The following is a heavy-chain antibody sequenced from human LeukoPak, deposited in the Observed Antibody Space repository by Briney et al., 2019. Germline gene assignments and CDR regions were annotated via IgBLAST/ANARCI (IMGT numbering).Heavy chain of an antibody. CDR2: INPSGGST. CDR1: GYTFTSYY. V-gene: IGHV1-46*01. D-gene: IGHD3-22*01. CDR3: ARDRNQAYYYDSSGYNPPQH. Sequence: ASVKVSCKASGYTFTSYYMHWVRQAPGQGLEWMGIINPSGGSTSYAQKFQGRVTMTRDMSTSTVYMELSSLRSEDTAVYYCARDRNQAYYYDSSGYNPPQHWGQGTLVTVSS. J-gene: IGHJ1*01.